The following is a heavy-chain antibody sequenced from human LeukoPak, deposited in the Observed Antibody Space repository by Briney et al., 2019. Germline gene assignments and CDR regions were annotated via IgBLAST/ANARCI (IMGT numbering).Heavy chain of an antibody. CDR1: GYSFITFW. J-gene: IGHJ5*02. CDR2: IYFGDSDT. CDR3: ARGVVAASATGWFDP. Sequence: GESLKISCQGSGYSFITFWIGWVRQMPGKGLEWMGIIYFGDSDTTYSPSFQGQVTISADKSISTAYLQWSSLKASDTAMYYCARGVVAASATGWFDPWGQGTLVTVSS. V-gene: IGHV5-51*01. D-gene: IGHD2-15*01.